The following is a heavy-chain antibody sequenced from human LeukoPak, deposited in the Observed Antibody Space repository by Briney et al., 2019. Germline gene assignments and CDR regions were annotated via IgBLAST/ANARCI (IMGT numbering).Heavy chain of an antibody. V-gene: IGHV1-24*01. D-gene: IGHD6-13*01. CDR2: FDPEDGET. CDR3: ALRIAAANWFDP. Sequence: ASVKVSCKVSGYTLTELSMHWVRQAPGKGLEWMGGFDPEDGETIYAQKFQGRVTMTEDTSTGTAYMELSSLRSEDTAVYYCALRIAAANWFDPWGQGTLVTVSS. J-gene: IGHJ5*02. CDR1: GYTLTELS.